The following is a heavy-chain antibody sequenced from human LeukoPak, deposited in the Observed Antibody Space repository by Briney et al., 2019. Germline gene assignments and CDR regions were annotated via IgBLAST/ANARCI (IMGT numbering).Heavy chain of an antibody. V-gene: IGHV3-48*04. J-gene: IGHJ4*02. CDR1: GFTFSSYS. CDR3: ARDRGGSYSAIDY. D-gene: IGHD1-26*01. CDR2: ISSSSSTV. Sequence: GGSLRLSCAASGFTFSSYSMNWVRQAPGKGLEWVSFISSSSSTVYYADSVKGRFTISRDNAKNSLYLQMNSLRAEDTAVYYCARDRGGSYSAIDYWGQGTLVTVSS.